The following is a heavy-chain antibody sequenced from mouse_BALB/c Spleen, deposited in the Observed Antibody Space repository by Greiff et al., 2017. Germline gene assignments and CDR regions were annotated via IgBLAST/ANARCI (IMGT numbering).Heavy chain of an antibody. D-gene: IGHD1-1*01. V-gene: IGHV5-12-2*01. J-gene: IGHJ4*01. Sequence: EVKLVESGGGLVQPGGSLKLSCAASGFTFSSYTMSWVRQTPEKRLEWVAYISNGGGSTYYPDTVKGRFTISRDNAKNTLYLQMSSLKSEDTAMYYCARQYYGSSPYAMDYWGQGTSVTVSS. CDR1: GFTFSSYT. CDR2: ISNGGGST. CDR3: ARQYYGSSPYAMDY.